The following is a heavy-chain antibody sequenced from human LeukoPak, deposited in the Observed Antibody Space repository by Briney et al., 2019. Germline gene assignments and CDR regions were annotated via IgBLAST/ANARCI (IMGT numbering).Heavy chain of an antibody. D-gene: IGHD6-13*01. J-gene: IGHJ3*02. CDR2: ISAYNGNT. V-gene: IGHV1-18*01. CDR1: GGTFSSYA. CDR3: ARVSSNNWYNERGAFDI. Sequence: ASVKVSCKASGGTFSSYAISWVRQAPGQGLEWMGWISAYNGNTNYAQKLQGRVTMTTDTSTSTAYMELRSLRSDDTAVYYCARVSSNNWYNERGAFDIWGQGTMVTVSS.